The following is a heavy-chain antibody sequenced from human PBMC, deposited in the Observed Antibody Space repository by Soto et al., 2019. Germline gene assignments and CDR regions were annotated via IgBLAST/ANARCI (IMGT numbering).Heavy chain of an antibody. Sequence: QVQLVQSGAEVKKPGASVKVSCKASGYTFTSYDINWVRQATGQGLEWMGWMNPNSGNTGYAQKFQGRVTMTRNTSISTAYMELSSLRSEDTAVYYCARANVLRFLEWLPGGMDVWGQGTTVTVSS. V-gene: IGHV1-8*01. CDR2: MNPNSGNT. CDR1: GYTFTSYD. J-gene: IGHJ6*02. D-gene: IGHD3-3*01. CDR3: ARANVLRFLEWLPGGMDV.